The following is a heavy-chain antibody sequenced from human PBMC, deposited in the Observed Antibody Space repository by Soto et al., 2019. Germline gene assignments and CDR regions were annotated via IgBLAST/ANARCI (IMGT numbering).Heavy chain of an antibody. Sequence: PGGSLRLSCAASGFTFSSYAMSWVRQAPGKGLEWVSAISGSGGSTYYADSVKGRFTISRDNSKNTLYLQMNSLRAEDTAVYYCAKGTPIDYGDYAYFDYWGQGTLVTVSS. D-gene: IGHD4-17*01. V-gene: IGHV3-23*01. CDR1: GFTFSSYA. CDR2: ISGSGGST. J-gene: IGHJ4*02. CDR3: AKGTPIDYGDYAYFDY.